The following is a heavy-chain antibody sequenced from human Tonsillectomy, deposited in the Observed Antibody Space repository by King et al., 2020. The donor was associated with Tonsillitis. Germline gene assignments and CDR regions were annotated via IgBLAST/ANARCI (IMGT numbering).Heavy chain of an antibody. D-gene: IGHD2/OR15-2a*01. CDR1: GFSLSNYG. CDR2: IWDDGSNK. V-gene: IGHV3-33*01. CDR3: AREYRVGGSRRDEYHLYMDV. Sequence: VQLVESGGGVVQPGRSLRLSCAASGFSLSNYGIHWVRQAPGKGLEWVAVIWDDGSNKYYADSVKGRFTISRDNSKNTVYIQMNGLRVEDTAVYYCAREYRVGGSRRDEYHLYMDVWGQGTTVTVSS. J-gene: IGHJ6*03.